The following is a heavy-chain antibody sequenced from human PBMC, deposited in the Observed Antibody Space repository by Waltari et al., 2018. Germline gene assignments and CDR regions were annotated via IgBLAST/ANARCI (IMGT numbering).Heavy chain of an antibody. V-gene: IGHV1-69*10. Sequence: QVQMVQSGAEVKKPGSSVKVSCKASGGTFSRSAISWGRQAPGQGLEWMGGIIPMLGMSNHAQHCQGRITFAADKSTTTAYMELRSLKFEDTAVYYCARVSDINRSPEYWGQGTLVTVSS. CDR3: ARVSDINRSPEY. D-gene: IGHD6-6*01. J-gene: IGHJ4*02. CDR1: GGTFSRSA. CDR2: IIPMLGMS.